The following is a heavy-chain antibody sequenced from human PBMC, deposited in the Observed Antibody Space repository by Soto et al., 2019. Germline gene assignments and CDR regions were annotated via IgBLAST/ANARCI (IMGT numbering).Heavy chain of an antibody. CDR2: IHYSGST. CDR1: GGSINSFY. J-gene: IGHJ5*02. CDR3: ARCLWNGGPFDP. D-gene: IGHD2-21*01. Sequence: SETLSLTCTVSGGSINSFYCSWIRQPPGKGLEWIGYIHYSGSTNYNPSLKSRVTISVDTSKNQFSLKLSSVTAADTAVYYCARCLWNGGPFDPWGQGTLVTVSS. V-gene: IGHV4-59*01.